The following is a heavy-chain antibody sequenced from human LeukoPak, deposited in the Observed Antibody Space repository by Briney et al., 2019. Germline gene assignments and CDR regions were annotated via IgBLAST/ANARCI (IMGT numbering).Heavy chain of an antibody. Sequence: GGSLRLSCAASGFTFSSYSMNWVRQAPAKGLEWVSSISSSSSYIYYADSVKGRFTISRDNAKNSLYLQMNSLRAEDTAVYYCARGYYDSSGYLDAFDIWGQGTMVTVYS. CDR3: ARGYYDSSGYLDAFDI. D-gene: IGHD3-22*01. CDR2: ISSSSSYI. V-gene: IGHV3-21*04. CDR1: GFTFSSYS. J-gene: IGHJ3*02.